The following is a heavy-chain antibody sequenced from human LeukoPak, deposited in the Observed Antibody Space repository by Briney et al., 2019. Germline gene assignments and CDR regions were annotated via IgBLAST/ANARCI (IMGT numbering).Heavy chain of an antibody. CDR3: ARGEVALNWFDP. V-gene: IGHV4-59*01. D-gene: IGHD2-15*01. CDR1: GGSISSYY. Sequence: SETLSLTCTVSGGSISSYYWTWIRQPPGKGLEWIAYIYYSGSTNYNPSLKSRVTISVDKSKNQFSLKLRSVTAADTAVYYCARGEVALNWFDPWGQGTLVTVPS. J-gene: IGHJ5*02. CDR2: IYYSGST.